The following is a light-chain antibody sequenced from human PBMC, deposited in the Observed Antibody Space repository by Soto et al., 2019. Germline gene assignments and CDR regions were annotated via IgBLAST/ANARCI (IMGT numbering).Light chain of an antibody. V-gene: IGLV7-43*01. Sequence: QTVVTQEPSLAVSPGGTVTLTCASSTGPVTSDNYPNWFQQRPGQAPRPLIYSATNRHSWTPARFSGSLLGGKAALTLSGVQPEDEAEYYCLLYFGRTHLGVFGGGTKLAVL. CDR1: TGPVTSDNY. CDR2: SAT. J-gene: IGLJ3*02. CDR3: LLYFGRTHLGV.